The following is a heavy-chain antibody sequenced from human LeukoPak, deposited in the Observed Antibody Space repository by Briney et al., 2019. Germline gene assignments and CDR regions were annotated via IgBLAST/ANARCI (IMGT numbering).Heavy chain of an antibody. J-gene: IGHJ4*02. Sequence: ASVKVSCKASGYTFTSYGASWLRQAPGQGLEWMGWISAYNGNTNYAQKVQGRVTIIADESTSTAYMELSSLRSEDTAVYYCARDQTYYDFWSGSGAEDYWGQGTLVTVSS. D-gene: IGHD3-3*01. CDR2: ISAYNGNT. V-gene: IGHV1-18*01. CDR1: GYTFTSYG. CDR3: ARDQTYYDFWSGSGAEDY.